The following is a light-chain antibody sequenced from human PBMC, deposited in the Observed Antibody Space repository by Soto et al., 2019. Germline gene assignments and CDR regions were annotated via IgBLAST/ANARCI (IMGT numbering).Light chain of an antibody. CDR3: QQYSYWPLT. J-gene: IGKJ4*01. CDR1: QSVARN. V-gene: IGKV3D-15*01. CDR2: GAS. Sequence: ETVMTQSPATLSVSPGETATLSCRASQSVARNVAWFQQKPGQAPRLLITGASSGATGIPARFSGSGSATDFTLTISSLQSEDSAVYYCQQYSYWPLTFGGGTHVEIK.